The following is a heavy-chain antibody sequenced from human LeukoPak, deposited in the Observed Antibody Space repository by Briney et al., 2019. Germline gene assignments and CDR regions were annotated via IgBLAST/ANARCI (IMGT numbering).Heavy chain of an antibody. Sequence: SQTLSLTCAVSGGSISSGGYSWSWIRQPPGKGLEWIGYIYHSGSTYYNPSLKSRVTISVDTSKNQFSLKLSSVTAADTAVYYCARVGGYCSSTSCYRVHNWFDPGAREPWSPSPQ. CDR3: ARVGGYCSSTSCYRVHNWFDP. CDR2: IYHSGST. D-gene: IGHD2-2*01. V-gene: IGHV4-30-2*01. CDR1: GGSISSGGYS. J-gene: IGHJ5*02.